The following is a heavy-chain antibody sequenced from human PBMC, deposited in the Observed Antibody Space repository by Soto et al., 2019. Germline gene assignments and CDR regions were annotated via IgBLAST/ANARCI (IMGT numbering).Heavy chain of an antibody. CDR1: GFTLSNYW. CDR3: ARVVPGAHIDC. CDR2: INHDGTST. V-gene: IGHV3-74*01. Sequence: EVQLVESGGGLVQPGGSLRLSCAASGFTLSNYWMYWVRQAPGKGLVWVSRINHDGTSTVYADSVRGRFTVSRDNAKNTMYLQMNSLTTEDTAVYHCARVVPGAHIDCWGHGTLVTVSS. J-gene: IGHJ4*01. D-gene: IGHD2-15*01.